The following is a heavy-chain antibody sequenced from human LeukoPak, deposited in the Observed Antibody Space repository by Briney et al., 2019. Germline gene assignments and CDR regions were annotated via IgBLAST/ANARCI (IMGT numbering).Heavy chain of an antibody. CDR1: GFTFSSYG. CDR3: AKPYSSSWYTIFAEYFQH. CDR2: IRYDGSNK. Sequence: GGSLRLSCAASGFTFSSYGMHWVRQAPGKGLEWVAFIRYDGSNKYYADSVKGRFTISRGNSKNTLYLQMNSLRAEDTAVYYCAKPYSSSWYTIFAEYFQHWGQGTLVTVSS. V-gene: IGHV3-30*02. D-gene: IGHD6-13*01. J-gene: IGHJ1*01.